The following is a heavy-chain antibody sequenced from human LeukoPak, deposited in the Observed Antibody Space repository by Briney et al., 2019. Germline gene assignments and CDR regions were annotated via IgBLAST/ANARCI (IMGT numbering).Heavy chain of an antibody. Sequence: PSETLSLTCAVYGGSFSGYYWSWIRQPPGKGLEWIGEINHSGSTSYNPSLKSRVTISVDTSKNQFSLKLSSVTAADTAVYYCARGIYYYGSGSYVSWFDPWGQGTLVTVSS. V-gene: IGHV4-34*01. CDR2: INHSGST. CDR3: ARGIYYYGSGSYVSWFDP. D-gene: IGHD3-10*01. J-gene: IGHJ5*02. CDR1: GGSFSGYY.